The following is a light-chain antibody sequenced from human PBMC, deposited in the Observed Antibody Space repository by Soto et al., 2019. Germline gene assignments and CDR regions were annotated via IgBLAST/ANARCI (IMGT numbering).Light chain of an antibody. V-gene: IGKV3-20*01. CDR3: QQYNNWPLT. CDR2: GAS. Sequence: EIVLTQSPGTLSLSPGARATLSCRASQSVRSGYFAWYQQKPGQAPRLLIVGASSRATGIPARFSGSQSGTEFTLTISSLVSEDLAVYSCQQYNNWPLTFGGGTKVDI. CDR1: QSVRSGY. J-gene: IGKJ4*01.